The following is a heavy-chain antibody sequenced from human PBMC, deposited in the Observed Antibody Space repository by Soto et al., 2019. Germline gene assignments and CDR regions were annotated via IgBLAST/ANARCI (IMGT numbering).Heavy chain of an antibody. J-gene: IGHJ3*02. Sequence: SETLSLTCAVYVGSFSGYYWSWIRQPPGKGLEWIGEINHSGSTNYNPSLKSRVTISVDTSKNQFSLKLSSVTAADTAVYYCARASGIEVAGRGGKDAFDIWGKGTMVTVSS. D-gene: IGHD6-19*01. V-gene: IGHV4-34*01. CDR1: VGSFSGYY. CDR3: ARASGIEVAGRGGKDAFDI. CDR2: INHSGST.